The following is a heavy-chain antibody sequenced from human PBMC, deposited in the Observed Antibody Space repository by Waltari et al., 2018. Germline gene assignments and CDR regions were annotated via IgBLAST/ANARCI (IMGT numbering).Heavy chain of an antibody. CDR3: ARGPVFKYYYHAFDI. CDR1: GLSISRWYY. Sequence: QVQLQESGPGLVRPSETLSLTCAVSGLSISRWYYWGWVRQPPGKGLEWIGSIYESGSTYHNPSLKSRVTISIDTSKNQFSLKLTSVTAADTAMYYCARGPVFKYYYHAFDIWGQGTMVTVSS. V-gene: IGHV4-38-2*01. CDR2: IYESGST. D-gene: IGHD3-22*01. J-gene: IGHJ3*02.